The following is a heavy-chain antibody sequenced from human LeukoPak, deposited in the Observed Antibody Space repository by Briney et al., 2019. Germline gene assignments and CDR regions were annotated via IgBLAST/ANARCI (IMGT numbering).Heavy chain of an antibody. J-gene: IGHJ3*02. CDR2: IYYSGST. D-gene: IGHD2-2*01. CDR3: AKYCSSTSCLLGAFDI. V-gene: IGHV4-31*03. CDR1: GGSISSGGYY. Sequence: PSETLSLTCTVSGGSISSGGYYWSWIRQHPGKGLEWIGYIYYSGSTYYNPSLKSRVTISVDTSKNQFSLKLSSVTAADTAVYYCAKYCSSTSCLLGAFDIWGQGTMVTVSS.